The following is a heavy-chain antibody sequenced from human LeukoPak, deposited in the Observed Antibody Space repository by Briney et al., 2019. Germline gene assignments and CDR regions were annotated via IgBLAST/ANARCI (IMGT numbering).Heavy chain of an antibody. V-gene: IGHV1-46*01. CDR1: GYTFTSYY. CDR3: ARDGELTYYDSLTGSAACDY. Sequence: ASVKVSCKASGYTFTSYYMHWVRQAPGQGLEWMGIINPSGGSTNYAQKFQGRVTMTRDMSTSTAYMELSSLRSDDTAVYYCARDGELTYYDSLTGSAACDYWGQGTLVTVSS. CDR2: INPSGGST. D-gene: IGHD3-9*01. J-gene: IGHJ4*02.